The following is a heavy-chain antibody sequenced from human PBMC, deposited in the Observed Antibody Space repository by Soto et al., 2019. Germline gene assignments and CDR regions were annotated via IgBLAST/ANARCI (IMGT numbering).Heavy chain of an antibody. Sequence: QVQLVQSRGEVKKPGASVKVSCKTSGYSFTTYGIRWVRQAPGQGLEWMGWISGYNGNTNYAQKLQGRVTMTTDTSTSTAYMELRSLRSDDTAVYYCAREGPASYYYYGMDVWGQGSTVTVSS. CDR1: GYSFTTYG. J-gene: IGHJ6*02. CDR2: ISGYNGNT. V-gene: IGHV1-18*01. CDR3: AREGPASYYYYGMDV.